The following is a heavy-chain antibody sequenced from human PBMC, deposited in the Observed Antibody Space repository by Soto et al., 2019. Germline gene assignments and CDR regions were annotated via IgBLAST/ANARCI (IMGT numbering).Heavy chain of an antibody. V-gene: IGHV4-38-2*01. J-gene: IGHJ4*02. CDR1: GYVITSGYY. Sequence: SETLSLTCVVSGYVITSGYYWGWIRQPPGKGLEWIGTVDHSGSTYYDPPLQGRVTISIDTSKNQFSLKLTSVTAADTALYYCARYFHTYSGPPIWGQGTLV. CDR2: VDHSGST. D-gene: IGHD5-12*01. CDR3: ARYFHTYSGPPI.